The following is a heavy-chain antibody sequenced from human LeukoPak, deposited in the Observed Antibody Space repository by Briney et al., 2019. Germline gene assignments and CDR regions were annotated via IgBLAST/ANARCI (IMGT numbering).Heavy chain of an antibody. J-gene: IGHJ1*01. CDR1: GFTLSSYW. Sequence: PGGSLRLSCAASGFTLSSYWMSWVRQAPGKGLEWVANIKQDGSEKYYVDSVKGRFTISRDNAKNSLYLQMSSLRAEDTAVYYSSLEGSSWYRYFQHWGQGTLVTVSS. D-gene: IGHD6-13*01. CDR3: SLEGSSWYRYFQH. V-gene: IGHV3-7*05. CDR2: IKQDGSEK.